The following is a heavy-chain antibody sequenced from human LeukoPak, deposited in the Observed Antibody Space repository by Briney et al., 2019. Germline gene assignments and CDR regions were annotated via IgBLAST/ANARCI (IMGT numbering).Heavy chain of an antibody. CDR2: IWYDGSNK. CDR3: ARGITMVRGVIETYYFDY. D-gene: IGHD3-10*01. CDR1: GFTFSSYG. Sequence: GGSLRLSCAASGFTFSSYGMHWVRQAPGKGLEWVAVIWYDGSNKYYADSVKGRFTISRDNSKNTLYLQMNSLRAEDTAVYYCARGITMVRGVIETYYFDYWGQGTLVTVSS. J-gene: IGHJ4*02. V-gene: IGHV3-33*01.